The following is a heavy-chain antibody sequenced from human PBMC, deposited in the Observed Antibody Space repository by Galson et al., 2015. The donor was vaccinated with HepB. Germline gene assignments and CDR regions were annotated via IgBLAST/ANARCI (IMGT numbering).Heavy chain of an antibody. J-gene: IGHJ3*02. Sequence: SLRLSCAASGFTFSSYSMNWVRQAPGKGLEWVSSISSSSSYIYYADSVKGRFTISRDNAKDSLYLQMNSLRAEDTAVYYCARDNGRWLVPRDAFDIWGQGTMVTVSS. CDR3: ARDNGRWLVPRDAFDI. D-gene: IGHD6-19*01. CDR1: GFTFSSYS. CDR2: ISSSSSYI. V-gene: IGHV3-21*01.